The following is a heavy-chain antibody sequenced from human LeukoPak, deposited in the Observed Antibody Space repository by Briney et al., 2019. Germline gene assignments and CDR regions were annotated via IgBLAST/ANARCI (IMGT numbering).Heavy chain of an antibody. D-gene: IGHD3-10*01. CDR2: INHSGST. CDR3: ARHGAITMVRGVINWFDP. CDR1: GGSFSGYY. J-gene: IGHJ5*02. V-gene: IGHV4-34*01. Sequence: SETLSLTCAVYGGSFSGYYWSWIRQPPGKGLEWIGEINHSGSTNYNPSLKSRVTISVDTSKNQFSLKLSSVTAADTAVYYCARHGAITMVRGVINWFDPWGQGTLVTVSS.